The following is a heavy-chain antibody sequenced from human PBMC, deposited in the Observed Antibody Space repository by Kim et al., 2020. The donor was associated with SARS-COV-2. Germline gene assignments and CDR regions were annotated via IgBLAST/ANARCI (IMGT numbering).Heavy chain of an antibody. Sequence: AQKCQGRVTMTTDTATNTAYMELSSLRCDDTAVYYCARDPSSSGWYLDYWGQGTLVTVSS. V-gene: IGHV1-18*01. D-gene: IGHD6-19*01. CDR3: ARDPSSSGWYLDY. J-gene: IGHJ4*02.